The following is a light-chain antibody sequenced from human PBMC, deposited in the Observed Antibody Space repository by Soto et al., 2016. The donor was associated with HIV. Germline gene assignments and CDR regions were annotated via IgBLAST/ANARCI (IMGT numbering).Light chain of an antibody. V-gene: IGKV1-27*01. Sequence: DIQMTQSPSSLSASVGGRVTITCRASQAISNYLAWYQQKPGKVPKLLIYGASTLQSGVPSRFSGSGSGTDFTLTISSLQPEDVATYYCQQYNSYPWTFGQGTKVEIK. CDR1: QAISNY. CDR3: QQYNSYPWT. J-gene: IGKJ1*01. CDR2: GAS.